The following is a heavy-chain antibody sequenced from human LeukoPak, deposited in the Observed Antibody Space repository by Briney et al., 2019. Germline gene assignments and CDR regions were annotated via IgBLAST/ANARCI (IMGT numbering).Heavy chain of an antibody. Sequence: PGGSLRLSCSASEFIFNSYAVHWVRQAPGKGLEWVAVIWYDGSNEDYADSVKGRFTISRDNSKNTLYLQMNSLRAEDTAVYYCARGVYDSNPPDAFDIWGQGTMVTVSS. CDR2: IWYDGSNE. J-gene: IGHJ3*02. CDR3: ARGVYDSNPPDAFDI. V-gene: IGHV3-33*08. CDR1: EFIFNSYA. D-gene: IGHD3-22*01.